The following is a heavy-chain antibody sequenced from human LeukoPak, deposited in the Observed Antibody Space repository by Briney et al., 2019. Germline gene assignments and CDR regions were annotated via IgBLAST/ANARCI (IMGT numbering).Heavy chain of an antibody. Sequence: PSETLSLTCTDSGGSISSYYRSWIRQPAGKGLEWIGRIYASGTTNYNPSLKSRVTISEDKSKNQFSLKLTSVTAADTAVYYCARDSPYYYYYYMDVWGKGTTVTVSS. V-gene: IGHV4-4*07. CDR2: IYASGTT. CDR3: ARDSPYYYYYYMDV. CDR1: GGSISSYY. J-gene: IGHJ6*03.